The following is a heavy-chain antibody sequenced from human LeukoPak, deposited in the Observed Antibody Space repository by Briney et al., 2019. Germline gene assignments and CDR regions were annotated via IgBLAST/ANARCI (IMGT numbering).Heavy chain of an antibody. V-gene: IGHV3-23*01. D-gene: IGHD3-22*01. J-gene: IGHJ4*02. CDR1: GFTFSSYA. Sequence: GGSLRLSCAASGFTFSSYAMSWVRQAPGKGLEWVSAISGSGGSTYYADSVKGRFTISRDNSKNTLYLQMNSLRAEDTAVYYRAKMHYYDSSGYYPFDYWGQGTLVTVSS. CDR3: AKMHYYDSSGYYPFDY. CDR2: ISGSGGST.